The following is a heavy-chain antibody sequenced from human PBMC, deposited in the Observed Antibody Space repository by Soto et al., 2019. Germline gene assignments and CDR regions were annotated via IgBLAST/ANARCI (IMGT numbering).Heavy chain of an antibody. CDR1: GGTFRSYS. Sequence: QVQLVQSGAEVKKPGSSVKVSCKASGGTFRSYSIRWVRQAPGQGLEWMGGIIPIFDITNYAQKFQGRDTITAAESTSTAYLELSSLGSDDTAVYYCARPDEGGYSSNHHYYYALDVWGQGTTVTV. V-gene: IGHV1-69*01. CDR2: IIPIFDIT. D-gene: IGHD3-22*01. J-gene: IGHJ6*02. CDR3: ARPDEGGYSSNHHYYYALDV.